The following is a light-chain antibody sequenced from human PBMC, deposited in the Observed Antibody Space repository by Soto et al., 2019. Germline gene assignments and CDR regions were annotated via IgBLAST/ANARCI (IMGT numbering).Light chain of an antibody. CDR2: EGT. J-gene: IGLJ1*01. CDR3: CSYAGTATV. Sequence: QSALTQPASVSGSPGQSITISCTGTNSDVESYNLVSWFRQHPGEDPKLIVYEGTKRPSGVSNRFSGSKSGNPASLTISGLQAEDEANYYCCSYAGTATVFGTGTKLTVL. V-gene: IGLV2-23*03. CDR1: NSDVESYNL.